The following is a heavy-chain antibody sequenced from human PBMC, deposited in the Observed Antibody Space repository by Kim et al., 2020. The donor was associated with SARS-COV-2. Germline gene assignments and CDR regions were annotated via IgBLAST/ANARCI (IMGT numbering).Heavy chain of an antibody. D-gene: IGHD1-26*01. CDR2: INHSGST. J-gene: IGHJ4*02. V-gene: IGHV4-34*01. Sequence: SETLSLTCAVYGGSFSGYYWSWIRQPPGKGLEWIGEINHSGSTNYNPSLKSRVTISVDTSKNQFSLKLSSVTTADTAVYYCARGLTYSGSPRSARRVGFDYWGQGTLVTVSS. CDR1: GGSFSGYY. CDR3: ARGLTYSGSPRSARRVGFDY.